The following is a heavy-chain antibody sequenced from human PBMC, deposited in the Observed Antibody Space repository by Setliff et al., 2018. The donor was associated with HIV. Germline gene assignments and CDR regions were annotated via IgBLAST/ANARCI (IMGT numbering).Heavy chain of an antibody. CDR2: VFYSGSA. Sequence: SETLSLTCTVSGGSTSGYYWNWIRQSPGKGLEWIGCVFYSGSANYSPSLKSRVTISADTSKNQFSLKLSSVTAADTAMYYCARRMSSGSYYDYWGQGTLVTVSS. V-gene: IGHV4-59*08. CDR3: ARRMSSGSYYDY. CDR1: GGSTSGYY. J-gene: IGHJ4*02. D-gene: IGHD1-26*01.